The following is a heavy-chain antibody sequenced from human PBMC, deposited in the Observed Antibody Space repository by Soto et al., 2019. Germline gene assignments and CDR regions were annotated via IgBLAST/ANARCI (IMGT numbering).Heavy chain of an antibody. V-gene: IGHV3-30*18. CDR1: GFTFSEYG. D-gene: IGHD2-15*01. CDR2: ISYGGSHK. Sequence: GGSLRLSCTASGFTFSEYGIHWVRQAPGKGLEWVAVISYGGSHKYYAGSVKGRFTISRDDSKNTVYLQMNSLKTDDTAVYYCAKEVFPRTVLDSSSPWGDFWGRGSLVTVSS. CDR3: AKEVFPRTVLDSSSPWGDF. J-gene: IGHJ4*02.